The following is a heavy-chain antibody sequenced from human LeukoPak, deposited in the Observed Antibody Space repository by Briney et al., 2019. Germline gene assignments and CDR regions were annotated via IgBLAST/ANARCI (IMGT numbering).Heavy chain of an antibody. J-gene: IGHJ4*02. CDR1: GGTFSSYA. CDR2: IITIFGTA. V-gene: IGHV1-69*13. CDR3: ARNGYYYDSSGYYPY. D-gene: IGHD3-22*01. Sequence: SVKVSCKASGGTFSSYAISWVRQAPGQGLEWMGRIITIFGTANYAQKFQGRVTITADESTSTAYMELSSLRSEDTAVYYCARNGYYYDSSGYYPYWGQGTLVTVSS.